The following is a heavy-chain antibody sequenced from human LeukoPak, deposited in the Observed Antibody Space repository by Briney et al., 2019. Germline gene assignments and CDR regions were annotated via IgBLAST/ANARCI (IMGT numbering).Heavy chain of an antibody. CDR2: IYHSGST. D-gene: IGHD3-3*02. Sequence: GSLRLSCAAFGFTFSSYTMNWVRQAPGKGLEWIGEIYHSGSTNYNPSLKSRVTISVDKSKNQFSLKLSSVTAADTAVYYCASFSLLDSRDWFDPWGQGTLVTVSS. J-gene: IGHJ5*02. CDR3: ASFSLLDSRDWFDP. V-gene: IGHV4-4*02. CDR1: GFTFSSYTM.